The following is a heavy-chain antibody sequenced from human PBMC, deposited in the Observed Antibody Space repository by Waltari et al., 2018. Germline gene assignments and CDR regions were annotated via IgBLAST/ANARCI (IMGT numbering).Heavy chain of an antibody. Sequence: DVQLVESGGNLVQPGGSLRLSCEGSGFTFGTSSMTWVRLAPGKGLEWVSFISGSRSRGIYYANSVQGRFSISRDDDQNSLYLHMNNLRTEDTALYFCARVRGTLGHYYAMDVWGHGTAVTVSS. D-gene: IGHD1-26*01. CDR1: GFTFGTSS. V-gene: IGHV3-48*04. CDR2: ISGSRSRGI. J-gene: IGHJ6*02. CDR3: ARVRGTLGHYYAMDV.